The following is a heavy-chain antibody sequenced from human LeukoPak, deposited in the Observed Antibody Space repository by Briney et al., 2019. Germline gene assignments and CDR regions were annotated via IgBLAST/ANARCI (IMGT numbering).Heavy chain of an antibody. CDR3: AKASRFGYSYGPREYFYYMDV. Sequence: GGSLRLSCAASGFTFSSHGMSWVRQAPGKGLEWVSSISSSSSYIYYADSVKGRFTISRDNSKNTLYLQMNTLRAEDTAVYYCAKASRFGYSYGPREYFYYMDVWGKGTTVTISS. CDR1: GFTFSSHG. V-gene: IGHV3-23*01. CDR2: ISSSSSYI. D-gene: IGHD5-18*01. J-gene: IGHJ6*03.